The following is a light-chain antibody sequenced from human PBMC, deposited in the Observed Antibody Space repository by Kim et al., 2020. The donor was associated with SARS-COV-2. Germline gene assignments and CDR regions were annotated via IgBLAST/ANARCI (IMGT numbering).Light chain of an antibody. CDR3: SSYAGSNIYV. CDR1: SSDIGGYNY. J-gene: IGLJ1*01. Sequence: GQSLTISCTGNSSDIGGYNYVSGYQQHPGKAPKLMIYEVSKRPSGVPDRFSGSKSGNTASLTVSGLQAEDEADYYCSSYAGSNIYVFGTGTKVTVL. V-gene: IGLV2-8*01. CDR2: EVS.